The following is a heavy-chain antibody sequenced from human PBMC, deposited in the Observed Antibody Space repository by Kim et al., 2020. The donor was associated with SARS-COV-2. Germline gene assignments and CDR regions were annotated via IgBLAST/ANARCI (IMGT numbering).Heavy chain of an antibody. CDR3: ARRVYYDSSGLWAFDI. D-gene: IGHD3-22*01. J-gene: IGHJ3*02. V-gene: IGHV5-10-1*01. Sequence: SFQGHVTISADKSISTAYLQWSSLKASDTAMYYCARRVYYDSSGLWAFDIWGQGTMVTVSS.